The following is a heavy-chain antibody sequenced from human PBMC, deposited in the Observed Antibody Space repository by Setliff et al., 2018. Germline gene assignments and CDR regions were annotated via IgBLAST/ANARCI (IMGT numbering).Heavy chain of an antibody. Sequence: TLSLTCTVYGGSFSNYYWSWLRQPPGKGLEWIGESNHSGGTSYNASLKSRLSMSVDTSRNQFSLKLTSVTAADTAVYYCARVDFTMIQGVIGQWGQGTLVTVSS. J-gene: IGHJ1*01. V-gene: IGHV4-34*01. D-gene: IGHD3-10*01. CDR3: ARVDFTMIQGVIGQ. CDR2: SNHSGGT. CDR1: GGSFSNYY.